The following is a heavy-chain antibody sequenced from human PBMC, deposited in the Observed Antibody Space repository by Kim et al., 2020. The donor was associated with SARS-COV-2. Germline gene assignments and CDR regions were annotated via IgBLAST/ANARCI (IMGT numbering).Heavy chain of an antibody. J-gene: IGHJ4*02. CDR2: NK. D-gene: IGHD1-26*01. CDR3: ARDVGSYFDY. Sequence: NKYYADSVKGRFTISRDNSKNTLYLQMNSLRAEDTAVYYCARDVGSYFDYWGQGTLVTVSS. V-gene: IGHV3-33*01.